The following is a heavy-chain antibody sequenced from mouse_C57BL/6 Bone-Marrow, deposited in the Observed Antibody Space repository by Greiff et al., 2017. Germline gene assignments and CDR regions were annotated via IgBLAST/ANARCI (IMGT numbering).Heavy chain of an antibody. V-gene: IGHV1-53*01. Sequence: VQLQQPGTELVKPGASVKLSCKASGYTFTSYWMHWVKQRPGQGLEWIGNINPSNGGTNYNEKFKSKATLTVDKSSSTAYMQLSSLTSEDSAVYYCAVFITTVVGYFDVWGTGTTVTVSS. CDR2: INPSNGGT. D-gene: IGHD1-1*01. CDR3: AVFITTVVGYFDV. CDR1: GYTFTSYW. J-gene: IGHJ1*03.